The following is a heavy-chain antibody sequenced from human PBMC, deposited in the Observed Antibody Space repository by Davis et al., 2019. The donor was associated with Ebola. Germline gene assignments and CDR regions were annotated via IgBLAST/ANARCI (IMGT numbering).Heavy chain of an antibody. D-gene: IGHD3-10*01. V-gene: IGHV3-30*03. J-gene: IGHJ6*02. CDR2: ISYDGSNK. CDR3: AREITMVQGVIQNYYYGMDV. CDR1: GFTFSSYG. Sequence: GESLKISCAASGFTFSSYGMHWVRQAPGKGLEWVAVISYDGSNKYYADSVKGRFTISRDNSKNTLYLQMNSLRAEDTAVYYYAREITMVQGVIQNYYYGMDVWGQGTTVTVSS.